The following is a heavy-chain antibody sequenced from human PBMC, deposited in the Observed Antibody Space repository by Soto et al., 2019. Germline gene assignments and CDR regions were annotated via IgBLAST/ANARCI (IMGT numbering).Heavy chain of an antibody. Sequence: PGGSLRLCCAASGFTFSGYWMTWVRQAPGKGLEWVANIKRDGSEKNYADSVQGRFTISRDNAKNSLYLQMNSLRAEDTAVYYCARDEGYCSSSICYDVLDIWGRGTMVTVSS. CDR1: GFTFSGYW. J-gene: IGHJ3*02. CDR3: ARDEGYCSSSICYDVLDI. CDR2: IKRDGSEK. D-gene: IGHD2-2*01. V-gene: IGHV3-7*01.